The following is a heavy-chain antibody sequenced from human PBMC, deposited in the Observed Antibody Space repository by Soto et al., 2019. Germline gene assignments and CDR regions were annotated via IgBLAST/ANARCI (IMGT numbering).Heavy chain of an antibody. D-gene: IGHD6-13*01. Sequence: EVQLVESGGGLVQPGGSLRLSCAASGFTFSSHWMSWVRQAPGKGLEWVANIKQDGSDKYYVDSVKGRFTISRDNAKNSLYLQMTSQRPEDTVVYYCATSAAAPGNYWGQGTLVTVS. V-gene: IGHV3-7*01. J-gene: IGHJ4*02. CDR1: GFTFSSHW. CDR2: IKQDGSDK. CDR3: ATSAAAPGNY.